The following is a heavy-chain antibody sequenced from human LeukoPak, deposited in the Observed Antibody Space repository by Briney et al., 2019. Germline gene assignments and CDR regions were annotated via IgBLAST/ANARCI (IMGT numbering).Heavy chain of an antibody. V-gene: IGHV5-51*01. CDR2: VYPGSET. CDR1: GYSFNSYW. Sequence: GESLKISCKGSGYSFNSYWIGWVRQMPGKGLEWMVIVYPGSETRYSPSFQGQGTLSAHTSINTAYLQWSSLKASDTAMYYCARRMGWGDSYIYFDYWGQGTLVTVSS. D-gene: IGHD3-10*01. J-gene: IGHJ4*02. CDR3: ARRMGWGDSYIYFDY.